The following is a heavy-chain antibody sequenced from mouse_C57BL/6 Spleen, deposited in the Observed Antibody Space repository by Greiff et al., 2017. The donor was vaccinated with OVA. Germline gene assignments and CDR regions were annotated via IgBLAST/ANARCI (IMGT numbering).Heavy chain of an antibody. V-gene: IGHV3-6*01. CDR3: ARDYYGSSLGAMDY. CDR2: ISYDGSN. J-gene: IGHJ4*01. CDR1: GYSITSGYY. Sequence: EVKLQESGPGLVKPSQSLSLTCSVTGYSITSGYYWNWIRQFPGNKLEWMGYISYDGSNNYNPSLKNRISITRDPSKNQFFLKLNSVTTEDTATYYCARDYYGSSLGAMDYWGQGTSVTVSS. D-gene: IGHD1-1*01.